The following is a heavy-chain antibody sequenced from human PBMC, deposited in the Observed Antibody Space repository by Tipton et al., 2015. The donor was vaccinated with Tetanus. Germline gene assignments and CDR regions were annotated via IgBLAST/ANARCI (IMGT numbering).Heavy chain of an antibody. CDR3: AKDTGVTPHYGMDV. Sequence: SLRLSCAASGFTFDDYTMHWVRQAPGKGLEWVSLISWNSGSIGYADSVKGRFTISRDNAKNSLYLQMNSLRAEDTALYYCAKDTGVTPHYGMDVWGQGTTVTVSS. CDR1: GFTFDDYT. J-gene: IGHJ6*02. V-gene: IGHV3-9*01. CDR2: ISWNSGSI. D-gene: IGHD2-21*02.